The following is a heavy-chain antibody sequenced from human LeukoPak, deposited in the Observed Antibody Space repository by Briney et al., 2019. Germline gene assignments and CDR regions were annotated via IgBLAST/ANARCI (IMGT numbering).Heavy chain of an antibody. CDR1: GYTFTNYG. Sequence: ASVRVSCKASGYTFTNYGITWVRQPPGQGLEWMGWFSAYNGNTNYAQKLQDRVTMTTDTSTNTAYMELRSLRSDDTAVYFCARGVAGTEGLFEYWGQGTLVTVSS. CDR3: ARGVAGTEGLFEY. J-gene: IGHJ4*02. D-gene: IGHD6-19*01. CDR2: FSAYNGNT. V-gene: IGHV1-18*01.